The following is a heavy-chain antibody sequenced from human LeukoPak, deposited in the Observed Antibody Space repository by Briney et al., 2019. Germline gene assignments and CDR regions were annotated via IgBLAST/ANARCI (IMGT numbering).Heavy chain of an antibody. D-gene: IGHD1-1*01. CDR1: GFTFSSYS. V-gene: IGHV3-21*01. J-gene: IGHJ4*02. Sequence: GGSLRLSCAASGFTFSSYSMNWVRQAPGKGLEWVSSISSSSSYIYYADSVKGRFTISRDNAKNSLYLQMNSLRAEDTAVYYCAREARGLGRNFDYWGQGTLVTVSS. CDR3: AREARGLGRNFDY. CDR2: ISSSSSYI.